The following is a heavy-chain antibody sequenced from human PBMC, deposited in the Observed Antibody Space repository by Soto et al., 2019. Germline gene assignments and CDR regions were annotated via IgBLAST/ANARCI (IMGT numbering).Heavy chain of an antibody. CDR3: AKLWFGELSSEKDYYYGMDV. J-gene: IGHJ6*02. V-gene: IGHV1-3*01. CDR2: INAGNGNT. Sequence: ASVKVSCKASGYTFTSYARHWVRQAPGQRLEWMGWINAGNGNTKYSQKFQGRVTITRDTSASTAYMELSSLRSEDTAVYYCAKLWFGELSSEKDYYYGMDVWGHGTTVTNSS. CDR1: GYTFTSYA. D-gene: IGHD3-10*01.